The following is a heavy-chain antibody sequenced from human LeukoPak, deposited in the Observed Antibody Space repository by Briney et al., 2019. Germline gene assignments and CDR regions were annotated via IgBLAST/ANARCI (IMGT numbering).Heavy chain of an antibody. J-gene: IGHJ3*02. Sequence: ASVKVSCKASGYTFTSYAMNWVRQAPGQGLEWMGWINTNTGNPTYAQGFTGRFVFSLDTSVSTAYLQISSLKAEDTAVYYCARDKPDMVVVVADHDAFDIWGQGTMVTVSS. CDR1: GYTFTSYA. CDR3: ARDKPDMVVVVADHDAFDI. CDR2: INTNTGNP. D-gene: IGHD2-15*01. V-gene: IGHV7-4-1*02.